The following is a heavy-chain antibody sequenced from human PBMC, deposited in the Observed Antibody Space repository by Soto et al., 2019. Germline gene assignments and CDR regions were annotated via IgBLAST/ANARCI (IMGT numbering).Heavy chain of an antibody. CDR2: IYDSGNT. V-gene: IGHV4-39*01. CDR1: GGSISTSSYH. J-gene: IGHJ5*02. D-gene: IGHD2-2*01. CDR3: ARSYCRSTICYNWFDP. Sequence: PSETLSLTCTVSGGSISTSSYHWGWIRQPPGKGLEWIANIYDSGNTYNNPSLKSRVTISVDTSKNQFSLELTSVTAADTAIYYCARSYCRSTICYNWFDPWGQGTLVTVSS.